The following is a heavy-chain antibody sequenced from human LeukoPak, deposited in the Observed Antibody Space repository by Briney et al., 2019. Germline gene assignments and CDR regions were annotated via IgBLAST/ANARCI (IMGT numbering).Heavy chain of an antibody. Sequence: ASVKVSCKASGYTFGSDDINWVRQATGQGLEWMGWINPNNGNLGYAQKFQGRVTITRNTPISTAYMELSSLTSDDTAVYYCARGEPENDAFDIWGQGTMVTVSS. CDR3: ARGEPENDAFDI. J-gene: IGHJ3*02. CDR2: INPNNGNL. V-gene: IGHV1-8*03. D-gene: IGHD1-14*01. CDR1: GYTFGSDD.